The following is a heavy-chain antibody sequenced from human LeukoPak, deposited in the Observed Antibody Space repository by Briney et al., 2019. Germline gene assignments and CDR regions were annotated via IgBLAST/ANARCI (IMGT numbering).Heavy chain of an antibody. CDR2: IKQDGSQK. D-gene: IGHD5-24*01. CDR3: ARGWRAPPYYYYSAMDV. CDR1: GFTLSSYW. Sequence: GSLRLSCAASGFTLSSYWMTWVRQAPGKGLEWVANIKQDGSQKYYVDSVKGRFTISRDNAKNSLYLQMNSLRAEDTAVYYCARGWRAPPYYYYSAMDVWGKGTTVTVSS. J-gene: IGHJ6*04. V-gene: IGHV3-7*03.